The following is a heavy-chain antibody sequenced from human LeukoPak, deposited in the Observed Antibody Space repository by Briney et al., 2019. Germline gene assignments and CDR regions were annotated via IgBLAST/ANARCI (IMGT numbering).Heavy chain of an antibody. V-gene: IGHV4-34*01. Sequence: PSETLSLTCAVSGVSVSDYYWSWIRRSPEKGLEWIGEVSPGGYTTYNPSLRSRVIISEDTSENQLSLNVTSVTAADTALYYCARIRCGRGQARCYNHWAQGSLVTVSS. D-gene: IGHD2-21*01. CDR1: GVSVSDYY. J-gene: IGHJ5*02. CDR3: ARIRCGRGQARCYNH. CDR2: VSPGGYT.